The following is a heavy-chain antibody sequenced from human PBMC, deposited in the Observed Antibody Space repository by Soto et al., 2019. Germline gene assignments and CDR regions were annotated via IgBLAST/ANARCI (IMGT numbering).Heavy chain of an antibody. D-gene: IGHD6-13*01. V-gene: IGHV3-11*01. J-gene: IGHJ4*02. CDR1: GFTFSDYY. CDR2: VSSSGNSI. CDR3: ARRAAAGRSFDY. Sequence: PGGSLRLSCAVSGFTFSDYYMTWIRQAPGKGLEWVSYVSSSGNSIYYADSVSGRFTASRDNAKNSLFLQMNSLRAEDTAVYYCARRAAAGRSFDYWGLGTLVTVSS.